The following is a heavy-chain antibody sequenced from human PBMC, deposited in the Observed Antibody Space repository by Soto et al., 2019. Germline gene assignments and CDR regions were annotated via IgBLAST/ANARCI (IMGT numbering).Heavy chain of an antibody. J-gene: IGHJ4*02. CDR3: AKAASSFGVVYDIDY. Sequence: GGSLRLSCAASGFTFDDYTMHWVRQAPGKGLEWVSLISWDGGSTYYADSVKGRFTISRDNSKNSLYLQMNSLRTEDTALYYCAKAASSFGVVYDIDYWGQGTLVTVSS. V-gene: IGHV3-43*01. CDR2: ISWDGGST. D-gene: IGHD3-3*01. CDR1: GFTFDDYT.